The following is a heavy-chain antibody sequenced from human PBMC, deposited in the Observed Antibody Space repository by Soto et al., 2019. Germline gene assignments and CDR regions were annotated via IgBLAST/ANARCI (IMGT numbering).Heavy chain of an antibody. CDR1: GFSLTSSGVG. CDR3: AHRVPYNSYCDVGWFDP. V-gene: IGHV2-5*02. J-gene: IGHJ5*02. D-gene: IGHD1-20*01. Sequence: QITLKESGPPLVEPTQTLTLTCSFSGFSLTSSGVGVGWLRQAPGKALECLGIIYWDGDRRYNPSLKERLTITKXXSXNXXVLTMTYMEPVDTATYYCAHRVPYNSYCDVGWFDPWGQGTLVTVS. CDR2: IYWDGDR.